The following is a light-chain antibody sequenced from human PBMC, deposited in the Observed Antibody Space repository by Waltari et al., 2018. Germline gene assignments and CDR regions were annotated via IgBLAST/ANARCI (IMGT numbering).Light chain of an antibody. J-gene: IGLJ1*01. CDR1: SSDVGSYNL. V-gene: IGLV2-23*01. CDR2: EAN. CDR3: FSYAGTITPYV. Sequence: QSALTQPASVSGSPGQSVTISCTGTSSDVGSYNLVSWYQHHPGKAPKLMIYEANKRPSGVSNRFSGSKSGITASLTISGLQAEDEADYYCFSYAGTITPYVFGSGTKVTVL.